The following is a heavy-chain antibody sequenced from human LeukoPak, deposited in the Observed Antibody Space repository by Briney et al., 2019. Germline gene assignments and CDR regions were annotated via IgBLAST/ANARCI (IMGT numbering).Heavy chain of an antibody. J-gene: IGHJ6*03. CDR2: ISSSSSYI. V-gene: IGHV3-21*01. D-gene: IGHD1-26*01. CDR3: ARDSGSYYYYYYMDV. Sequence: GSLRLSCAASGFTFSSYSMNWVRQAPGKGLEWVSSISSSSSYIYYADSVKGRFTISRDNAKNSLYLQMNSLRAEDTAVYYCARDSGSYYYYYYMDVWGKGTTVTVSS. CDR1: GFTFSSYS.